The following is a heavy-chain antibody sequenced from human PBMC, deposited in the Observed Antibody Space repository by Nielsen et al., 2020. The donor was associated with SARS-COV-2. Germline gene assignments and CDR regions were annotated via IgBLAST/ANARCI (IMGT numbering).Heavy chain of an antibody. Sequence: GESLKISCAASGFTFSDYYMSWIRQAPGKGLEWVSYISSSSSYTNYADSVKGRFTISRDNSKNTLYLQMNTLRVEDTAVYYCARDWSRAFDVWGQGTMVTVSS. CDR2: ISSSSSYT. CDR3: ARDWSRAFDV. CDR1: GFTFSDYY. V-gene: IGHV3-11*06. J-gene: IGHJ3*01.